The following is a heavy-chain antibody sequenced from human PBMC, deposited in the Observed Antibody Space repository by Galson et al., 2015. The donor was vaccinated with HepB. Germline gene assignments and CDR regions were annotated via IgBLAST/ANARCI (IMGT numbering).Heavy chain of an antibody. CDR3: ASGELRWNFDY. V-gene: IGHV3-11*06. CDR1: GFTFSDYY. D-gene: IGHD1-26*01. CDR2: ISSSSSYT. Sequence: SLRLSCAASGFTFSDYYMSWIRQAPGKGLEWVSYISSSSSYTNYADSVKGRFTISRDNAKNSLYLQMNSLRAEDTAVYYCASGELRWNFDYWGQGTLVTVSS. J-gene: IGHJ4*02.